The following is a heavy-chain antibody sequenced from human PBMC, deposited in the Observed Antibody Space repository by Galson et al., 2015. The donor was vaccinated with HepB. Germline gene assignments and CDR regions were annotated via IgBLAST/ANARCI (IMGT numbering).Heavy chain of an antibody. CDR1: GFTFSSYA. Sequence: SLRLSCAASGFTFSSYAMHWVRQAPGKGLEWVAVISYDGSNKYYADSVKGRFTISGDNSKNTLYLQMNSLRAEDTAVYYCARGPAISISSLDYWGQGTLVTVSS. CDR2: ISYDGSNK. CDR3: ARGPAISISSLDY. V-gene: IGHV3-30*04. J-gene: IGHJ4*02. D-gene: IGHD2-2*01.